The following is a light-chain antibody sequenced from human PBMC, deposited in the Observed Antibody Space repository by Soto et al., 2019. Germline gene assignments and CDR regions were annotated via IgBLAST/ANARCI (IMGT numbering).Light chain of an antibody. V-gene: IGLV2-14*01. CDR2: DVS. J-gene: IGLJ2*01. Sequence: ALTQPASVSGSPGQSITISCTGTSSNVGGSNSVSWYQQHPGKAPKLMIYDVSNWPSGVSNRFSGSKSGNTASLTISGLQAEDEADYYCSSYTSISSTPVVFGGGTKLTVL. CDR3: SSYTSISSTPVV. CDR1: SSNVGGSNS.